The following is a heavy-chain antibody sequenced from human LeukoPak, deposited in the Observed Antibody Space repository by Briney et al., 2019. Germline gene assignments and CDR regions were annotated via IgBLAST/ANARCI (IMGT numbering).Heavy chain of an antibody. V-gene: IGHV3-23*01. CDR3: AKARRGNRPQDY. J-gene: IGHJ4*02. D-gene: IGHD3-10*01. CDR2: ISASDGRT. Sequence: GGSLRLSCAASGFTFSIYAMSWVRQAPGKGLKWVSAISASDGRTYYADSVKGRFTISRDNPKNTLYLQMNSLRAEDTAVYYCAKARRGNRPQDYWDQGTLVTVSS. CDR1: GFTFSIYA.